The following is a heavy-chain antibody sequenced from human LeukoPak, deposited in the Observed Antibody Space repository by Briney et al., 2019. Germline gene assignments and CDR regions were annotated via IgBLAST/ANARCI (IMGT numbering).Heavy chain of an antibody. CDR3: ARARSTYYYGSGSYYSGFQH. V-gene: IGHV4-34*01. D-gene: IGHD3-10*01. CDR2: INHSGST. Sequence: PSETLSLTCAVSGGSFSGYYWSWIRQPPGKGLEWIGEINHSGSTNYNPSLKSRVTISVATSKNQFALKLSSVTAADTAVYYCARARSTYYYGSGSYYSGFQHWGQGTLVTVSS. J-gene: IGHJ1*01. CDR1: GGSFSGYY.